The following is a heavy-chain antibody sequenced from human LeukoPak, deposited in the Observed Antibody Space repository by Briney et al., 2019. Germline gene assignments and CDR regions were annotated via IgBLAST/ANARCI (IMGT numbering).Heavy chain of an antibody. J-gene: IGHJ4*02. V-gene: IGHV3-21*01. CDR1: GFTFTSYS. D-gene: IGHD2-2*01. Sequence: GGSLRLSCSASGFTFTSYSMNWVRQAPGKGLEWVSSISSSSSYIYYADSVEGRFTISRDNAKNSLYLQMNSLRAEDTAVYYCARDIVVVPAAIEFDYWGQGTLVTVSS. CDR3: ARDIVVVPAAIEFDY. CDR2: ISSSSSYI.